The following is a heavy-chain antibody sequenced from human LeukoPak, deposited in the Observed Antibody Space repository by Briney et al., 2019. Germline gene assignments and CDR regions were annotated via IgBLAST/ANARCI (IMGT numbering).Heavy chain of an antibody. J-gene: IGHJ5*02. D-gene: IGHD6-19*01. V-gene: IGHV1-2*06. CDR1: GYTFTGHY. CDR3: ARVGSSGWDTFEQSPT. Sequence: ASVKVSCKASGYTFTGHYMHWVRQGPGQGLEWMGRINPNSGGTNYAQKFQGRVSMTGDTSISTSYMELSRLSSDDTAVYYCARVGSSGWDTFEQSPTWGQGTLVTVSS. CDR2: INPNSGGT.